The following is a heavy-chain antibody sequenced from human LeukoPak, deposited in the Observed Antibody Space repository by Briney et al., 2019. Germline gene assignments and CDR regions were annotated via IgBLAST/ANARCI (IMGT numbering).Heavy chain of an antibody. V-gene: IGHV3-23*01. CDR2: ISGSGGST. D-gene: IGHD2/OR15-2a*01. Sequence: GGSLRLSCAASGFTFSSYAMSWVRQAPGKGLEWVSAISGSGGSTYYADSVKGRFTISRDNSKNTLYLQMNSLRAEDTAVYYCAKDLYRSSTTPNWFDPWGQGTLVTVSS. J-gene: IGHJ5*02. CDR1: GFTFSSYA. CDR3: AKDLYRSSTTPNWFDP.